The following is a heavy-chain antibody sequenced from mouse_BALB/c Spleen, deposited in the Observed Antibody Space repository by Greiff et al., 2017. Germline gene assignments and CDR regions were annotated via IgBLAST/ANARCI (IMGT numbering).Heavy chain of an antibody. D-gene: IGHD2-3*01. CDR1: GYSITSDYA. Sequence: DVKLQESGPGLVKPSQSLSLTCTVTGYSITSDYAWNWIRQFPGNKLEWMGYISYSGSTSYNPSLKSRISITRDTSKNQFFLQLNSVTTEDTATYYCASIYDGYLYAMDYWGQGTSVTVSS. V-gene: IGHV3-2*02. CDR2: ISYSGST. J-gene: IGHJ4*01. CDR3: ASIYDGYLYAMDY.